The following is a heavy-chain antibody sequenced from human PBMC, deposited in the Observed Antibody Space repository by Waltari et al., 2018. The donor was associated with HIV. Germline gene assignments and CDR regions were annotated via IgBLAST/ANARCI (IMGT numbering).Heavy chain of an antibody. Sequence: QVTLKESGPVLVNPPETLPLTCSVSGLPLSNATIRVSWTSHPPGKALEWLAHLFSNDEKSYTTSLKSRLTISRDTSKRQVVLTMTHMDPVDTATYYCARGSWGRLYLFDYWGQGILVTVSS. V-gene: IGHV2-26*01. CDR1: GLPLSNATIR. J-gene: IGHJ4*02. CDR2: LFSNDEK. CDR3: ARGSWGRLYLFDY. D-gene: IGHD3-3*01.